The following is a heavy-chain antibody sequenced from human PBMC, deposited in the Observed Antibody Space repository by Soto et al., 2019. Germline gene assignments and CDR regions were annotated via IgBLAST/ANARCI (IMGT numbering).Heavy chain of an antibody. Sequence: ASVKVSCKASASTFTGYTINWVRQAPGQGLEWMGWISTSNGNTKYAGNFEGRVTMTTNTSTTTAYMELTSLTFDDTAVYFCARGTVTSGRWFGPWGQGTLVTVSS. CDR2: ISTSNGNT. D-gene: IGHD4-17*01. J-gene: IGHJ5*02. CDR1: ASTFTGYT. CDR3: ARGTVTSGRWFGP. V-gene: IGHV1-18*04.